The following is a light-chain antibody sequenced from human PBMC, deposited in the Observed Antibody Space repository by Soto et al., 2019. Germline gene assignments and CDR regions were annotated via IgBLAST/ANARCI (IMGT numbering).Light chain of an antibody. CDR1: ISDVGSSGP. CDR2: EGS. J-gene: IGLJ1*01. V-gene: IGLV2-23*01. Sequence: QSALTQPASVSGSPGQSITISCSGSISDVGSSGPVSWYQHHPGQVPKLIIYEGSRRPSGVSSRFSGSKTGNTASLTITGLQAEDEANYYCCSYVGARTYVFGTGSKVTVL. CDR3: CSYVGARTYV.